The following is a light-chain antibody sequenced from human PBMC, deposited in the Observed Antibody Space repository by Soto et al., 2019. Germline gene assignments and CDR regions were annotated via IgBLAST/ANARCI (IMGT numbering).Light chain of an antibody. CDR1: QDISHY. Sequence: DIQMTQSPSSLSASVGDRVTITCQASQDISHYLNWYQQKPGKAPKLLIYDASNLETEVPSGFSGSGSGTDFTFTISSMQPEDIATYYCQQYDNLPLTFGPGTKLDIK. V-gene: IGKV1-33*01. CDR3: QQYDNLPLT. J-gene: IGKJ3*01. CDR2: DAS.